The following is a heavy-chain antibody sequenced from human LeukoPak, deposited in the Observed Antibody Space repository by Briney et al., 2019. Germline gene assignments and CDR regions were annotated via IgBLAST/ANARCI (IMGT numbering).Heavy chain of an antibody. CDR1: EFTVSSNY. CDR3: ARGSGRGGPMDV. CDR2: IDNSDNT. J-gene: IGHJ6*03. D-gene: IGHD6-25*01. V-gene: IGHV3-53*01. Sequence: PGGSLRLSCAASEFTVSSNYMSWVRQAPGKGLEWVSVIDNSDNTYYADSVKGRFTISRDNSKNTLYLQMNSLRAEDTAFYYCARGSGRGGPMDVWGKGTTVTVSS.